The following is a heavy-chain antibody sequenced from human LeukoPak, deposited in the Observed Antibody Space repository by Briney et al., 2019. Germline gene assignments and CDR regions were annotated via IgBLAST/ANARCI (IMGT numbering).Heavy chain of an antibody. CDR2: IYYSGST. CDR3: ARDVVWSSSSEFDAFDI. J-gene: IGHJ3*02. V-gene: IGHV4-39*07. Sequence: SETLSLTCTVSGGSISSSSYYWGWIRQPPGKGLEWIGSIYYSGSTYYNPSLKSRVTISVDTSKNQFSLKLSSVTAADTAVYYCARDVVWSSSSEFDAFDIWGQGTMVTVSS. CDR1: GGSISSSSYY. D-gene: IGHD6-6*01.